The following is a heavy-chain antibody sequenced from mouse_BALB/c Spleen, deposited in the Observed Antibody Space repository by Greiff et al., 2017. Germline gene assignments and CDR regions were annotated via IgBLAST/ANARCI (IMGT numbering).Heavy chain of an antibody. Sequence: VQLKESGPGLVKPSQSLSLTCSVTGYSITSGYYWNWIRQFPGNKLEWMGYISYDGSNNYNPSLKNRISITRDTSKNQFFLKLNSVTTEDTATYYCARWGYYRYDAWFAYWGQGTLVTVSA. CDR1: GYSITSGYY. CDR2: ISYDGSN. CDR3: ARWGYYRYDAWFAY. D-gene: IGHD2-14*01. J-gene: IGHJ3*01. V-gene: IGHV3-6*02.